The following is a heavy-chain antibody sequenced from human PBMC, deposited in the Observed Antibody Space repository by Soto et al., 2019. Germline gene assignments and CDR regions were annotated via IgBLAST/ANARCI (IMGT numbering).Heavy chain of an antibody. Sequence: EVQLLESGGGLVQPGGSLRLSCAASGFTFSTYAMSWVRQAPGKGLEWVSAISGSGGTTYYEASVKGRFTFSRDTSKNTLYLQMNSLRAEDTAVYYCAKPYYYDSSGYYHYFDYWGQGTLVTVSS. CDR3: AKPYYYDSSGYYHYFDY. V-gene: IGHV3-23*01. D-gene: IGHD3-22*01. J-gene: IGHJ4*02. CDR1: GFTFSTYA. CDR2: ISGSGGTT.